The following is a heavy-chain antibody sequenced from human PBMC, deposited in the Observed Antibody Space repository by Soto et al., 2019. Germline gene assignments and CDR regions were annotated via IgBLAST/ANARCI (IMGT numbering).Heavy chain of an antibody. Sequence: SVKVSCMYSGNGISIHCVAWLRLMPGKALEWVGIIYPGNSDGMYSPSFQGQITISADSALSTTYLQWDPLKPSDTALSFCANDSHGGGGNFPRGGFYRWGQGTMVTVSS. CDR2: IYPGNSDG. J-gene: IGHJ3*02. V-gene: IGHV5-51*01. CDR1: GNGISIHC. CDR3: ANDSHGGGGNFPRGGFYR. D-gene: IGHD2-21*01.